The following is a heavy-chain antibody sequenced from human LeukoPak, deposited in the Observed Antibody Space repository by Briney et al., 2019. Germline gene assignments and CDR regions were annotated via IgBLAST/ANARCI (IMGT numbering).Heavy chain of an antibody. D-gene: IGHD5-24*01. CDR3: ARDLEMATISYFDY. CDR2: ISYDGSNK. Sequence: GGSLRLSCAASGFTFSGSAMHWVRQAPGKGLEWVAVISYDGSNKYYADSVKGRFTISRDNSKNTLYLQMNSLRAEDTAVYYCARDLEMATISYFDYWGQGTLVTVSS. J-gene: IGHJ4*02. V-gene: IGHV3-30-3*01. CDR1: GFTFSGSA.